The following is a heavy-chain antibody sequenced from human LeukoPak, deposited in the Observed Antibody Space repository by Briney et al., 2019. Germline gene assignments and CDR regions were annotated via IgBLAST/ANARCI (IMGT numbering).Heavy chain of an antibody. D-gene: IGHD3-22*01. Sequence: ASVKVSCEPSGYAFTDYAINWVRQAPGQGLEYMGWVNTNTGNPTYAQGFTGRFVFSSDSSVGTAYLQITSLKADDSAIYFCASCNDSSGYFAYWGQGTLVTVSS. J-gene: IGHJ4*02. CDR1: GYAFTDYA. CDR2: VNTNTGNP. CDR3: ASCNDSSGYFAY. V-gene: IGHV7-4-1*02.